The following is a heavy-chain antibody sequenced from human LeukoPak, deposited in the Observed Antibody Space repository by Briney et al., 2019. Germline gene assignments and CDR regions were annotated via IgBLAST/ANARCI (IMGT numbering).Heavy chain of an antibody. Sequence: ASVKVSCKASGGTFSSYAISWVRQAPGQGLEWVGGIIPIFGTANYAQKFQGRVTITADESTSTAYMELSSLRSEDTAVYYCARVGEVGYSSSWLMDYWGQGTLVTVSS. D-gene: IGHD6-13*01. J-gene: IGHJ4*02. V-gene: IGHV1-69*13. CDR2: IIPIFGTA. CDR1: GGTFSSYA. CDR3: ARVGEVGYSSSWLMDY.